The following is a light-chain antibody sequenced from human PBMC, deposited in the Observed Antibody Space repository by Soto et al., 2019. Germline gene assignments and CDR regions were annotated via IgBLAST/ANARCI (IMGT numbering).Light chain of an antibody. CDR3: QQYGSAPHT. CDR2: GAS. CDR1: QGIXSSF. J-gene: IGKJ1*01. Sequence: IVLTQSPGTLSLSPGERATLYCRASQGIXSSFLAWYEQKPGQAPRLLXDGASSKATGSPDRFSGSGSATDFTLPISRMEPQDFSAYYYQQYGSAPHTFGQGTKVDIK. V-gene: IGKV3-20*01.